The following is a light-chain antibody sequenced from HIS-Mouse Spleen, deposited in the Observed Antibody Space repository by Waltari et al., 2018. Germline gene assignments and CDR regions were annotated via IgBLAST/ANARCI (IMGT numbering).Light chain of an antibody. CDR2: KDS. Sequence: SYELTQPPSVSVSPGQTARITCSGDALPKQYSYWYQQKPGQAPVWVLYKDSERPSGIPERFSGSSSGTTVTLTMSGVQAADEADYYCQSADSSGTYVVFGGGTKLTVL. J-gene: IGLJ2*01. CDR1: ALPKQY. V-gene: IGLV3-25*03. CDR3: QSADSSGTYVV.